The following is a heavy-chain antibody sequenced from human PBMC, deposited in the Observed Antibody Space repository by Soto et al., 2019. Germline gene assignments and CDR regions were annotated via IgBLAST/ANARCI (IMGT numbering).Heavy chain of an antibody. CDR2: ITTTGSTA. D-gene: IGHD3-22*01. J-gene: IGHJ4*02. Sequence: PVGSLRLSCAASGFTFSTYNMNWVRQAPGRGLEWVSYITTTGSTAYYADSVKGRFTISRDNAKNSLFLQMNSLRAEDTAMYYCARSYDTSGWHDYWGQGTLVTVS. V-gene: IGHV3-48*01. CDR3: ARSYDTSGWHDY. CDR1: GFTFSTYN.